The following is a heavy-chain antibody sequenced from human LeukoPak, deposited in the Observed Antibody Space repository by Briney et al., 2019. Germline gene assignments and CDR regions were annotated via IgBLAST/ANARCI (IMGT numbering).Heavy chain of an antibody. CDR2: ISGSGGST. CDR1: GGSFSGYY. J-gene: IGHJ4*02. Sequence: ETLSLTCAVYGGSFSGYYWSWVRQAPGKGLEWVSVISGSGGSTYYADSVKGRFTISRDNSKNTLYLQMNSLRAEDTAVYYCARASGYSSSWYPFDYWGQGTLVTVSS. CDR3: ARASGYSSSWYPFDY. V-gene: IGHV3-23*01. D-gene: IGHD6-13*01.